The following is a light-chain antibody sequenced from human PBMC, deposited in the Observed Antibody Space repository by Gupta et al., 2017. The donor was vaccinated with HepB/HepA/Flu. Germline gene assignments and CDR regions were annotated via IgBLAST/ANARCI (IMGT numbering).Light chain of an antibody. CDR3: QQSYSTPRT. CDR1: QSISSY. J-gene: IGKJ2*01. V-gene: IGKV1-39*01. Sequence: IKMTQSPSSLSASEGDRVTITCRASQSISSYLNWYQQKPGKAPKLLIYAASSLQSGVPSRFSGSGSGTDFTLTISSLQPEDFATYYCQQSYSTPRTFGQGTKLEIK. CDR2: AAS.